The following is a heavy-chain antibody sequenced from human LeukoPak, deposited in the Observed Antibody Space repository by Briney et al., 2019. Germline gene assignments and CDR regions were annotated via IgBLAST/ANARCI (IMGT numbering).Heavy chain of an antibody. V-gene: IGHV1-18*01. CDR2: ISAYNGNT. D-gene: IGHD3-22*01. Sequence: ASVKVSCKASGYTFTSYGINWVRQAPGQGLEWMGWISAYNGNTNYAQKLQGRVTMTTDTSTSTVYMELRSLRSDDTAVYYCARDTISNYYDSTGYFPYWGQGTLVTVSS. J-gene: IGHJ4*02. CDR1: GYTFTSYG. CDR3: ARDTISNYYDSTGYFPY.